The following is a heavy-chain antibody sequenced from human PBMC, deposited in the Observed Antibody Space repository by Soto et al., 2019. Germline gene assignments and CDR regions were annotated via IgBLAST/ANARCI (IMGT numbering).Heavy chain of an antibody. CDR1: GGTFNSYA. CDR2: IIPIFGTA. V-gene: IGHV1-69*12. J-gene: IGHJ6*02. D-gene: IGHD2-15*01. Sequence: QVQLVQSGAAVKKPGSSVKVSCKASGGTFNSYAINWVRQAPGQGLEWMGGIIPIFGTANYAQKFQGRVTITADESTSTAYMELSSLRSEDTAVYYCARGSGGSSYYYYGMDVWGQGTTVTVSS. CDR3: ARGSGGSSYYYYGMDV.